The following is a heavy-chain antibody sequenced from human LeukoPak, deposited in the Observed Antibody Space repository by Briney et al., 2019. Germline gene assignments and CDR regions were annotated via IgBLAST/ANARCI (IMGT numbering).Heavy chain of an antibody. CDR2: TYYSGST. V-gene: IGHV4-59*01. CDR1: GGSISSYY. Sequence: SETLSLTCTVSGGSISSYYWSWIRQPPGKGLEWIGYTYYSGSTNYNPSLKSRVTISVDTSKNQFSLKLSSVTAADTAVYYCARETPPYYDILTGYNWFDPWGQGTLVTVSS. CDR3: ARETPPYYDILTGYNWFDP. D-gene: IGHD3-9*01. J-gene: IGHJ5*02.